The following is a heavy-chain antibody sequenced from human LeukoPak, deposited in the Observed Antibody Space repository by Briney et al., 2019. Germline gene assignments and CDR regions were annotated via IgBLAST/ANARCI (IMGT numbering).Heavy chain of an antibody. D-gene: IGHD2/OR15-2a*01. V-gene: IGHV4-59*01. J-gene: IGHJ2*01. Sequence: SETLSLTCTVPGDSISTYYWSWIRQPPGKRLEWIGYINYSGSTNYIPSLKSRVTISVDTSKNQFSLNLSSVTAADTAVYYCARGSTSHHWHIGLWGRGTLVTVSS. CDR2: INYSGST. CDR1: GDSISTYY. CDR3: ARGSTSHHWHIGL.